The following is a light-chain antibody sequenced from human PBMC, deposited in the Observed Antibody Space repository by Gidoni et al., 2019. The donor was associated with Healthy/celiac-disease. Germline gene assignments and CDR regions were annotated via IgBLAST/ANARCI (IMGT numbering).Light chain of an antibody. V-gene: IGKV1-33*01. J-gene: IGKJ1*01. CDR2: DAS. CDR3: QQYDNLPWT. CDR1: QDISNY. Sequence: DIQTTQSPSSLSASVGDRVTLTCQASQDISNYLNWYQQKPGKAPKLLIYDASNLETGVPSRFSGSGSGTDFTFTISSLQPEDIATYYCQQYDNLPWTFGQGTKVEIK.